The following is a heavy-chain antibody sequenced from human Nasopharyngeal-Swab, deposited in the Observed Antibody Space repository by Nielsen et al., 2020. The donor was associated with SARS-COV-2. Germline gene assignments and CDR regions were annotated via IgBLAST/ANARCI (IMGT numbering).Heavy chain of an antibody. Sequence: WIRQPPGQGLEWIGEINHSGSTNYNPSLKSRVNISVDTSKNQFSLKLSSVTAADTAVYYCARGPTQQLVRDYWGQGTLVTVSS. D-gene: IGHD6-13*01. CDR3: ARGPTQQLVRDY. CDR2: INHSGST. V-gene: IGHV4-34*01. J-gene: IGHJ4*02.